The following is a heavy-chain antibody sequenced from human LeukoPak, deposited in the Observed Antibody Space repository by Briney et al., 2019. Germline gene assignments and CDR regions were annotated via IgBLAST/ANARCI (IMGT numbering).Heavy chain of an antibody. CDR3: ARDKVRGSYSY. J-gene: IGHJ4*02. V-gene: IGHV1-18*04. CDR1: GYTFTGYY. Sequence: GASVKVSCKASGYTFTGYYMHWVRQAPGQGLEWMGWISAYNGNTNYAQKLQGRVTMTTDTSTSTAYMELRSLRSDDTAVYYCARDKVRGSYSYWGQGTLVTVSS. D-gene: IGHD1-26*01. CDR2: ISAYNGNT.